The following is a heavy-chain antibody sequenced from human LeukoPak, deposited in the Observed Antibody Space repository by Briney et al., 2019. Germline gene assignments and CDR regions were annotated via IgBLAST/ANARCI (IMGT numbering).Heavy chain of an antibody. Sequence: GGSLRLSCAAPGFTFSSYDMSWVRQAPGKGLEGVSGISGSGDRRNYADSVKGRFTISRDISKNTLYLQMNSLRVEDTAVYYCAKGPKQLLVGSRGYYFDYWGQGTLVTVSS. V-gene: IGHV3-23*01. CDR1: GFTFSSYD. J-gene: IGHJ4*02. D-gene: IGHD6-13*01. CDR3: AKGPKQLLVGSRGYYFDY. CDR2: ISGSGDRR.